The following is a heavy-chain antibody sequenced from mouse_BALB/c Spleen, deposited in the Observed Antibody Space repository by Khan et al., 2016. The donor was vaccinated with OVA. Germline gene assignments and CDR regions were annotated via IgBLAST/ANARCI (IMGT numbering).Heavy chain of an antibody. D-gene: IGHD2-4*01. V-gene: IGHV3-2*02. CDR2: ISYSGNT. Sequence: EVQLQESGPGLVKPSQSLSLTCTVTGYSITSEFAWNWLRQFPGNKLEWMGYISYSGNTRYNPSLKSLISITRDTSRNQFFLQLNSVTTEDTATYYGARKGYYDYDPFPYWGQGTLVTVSA. CDR3: ARKGYYDYDPFPY. J-gene: IGHJ3*01. CDR1: GYSITSEFA.